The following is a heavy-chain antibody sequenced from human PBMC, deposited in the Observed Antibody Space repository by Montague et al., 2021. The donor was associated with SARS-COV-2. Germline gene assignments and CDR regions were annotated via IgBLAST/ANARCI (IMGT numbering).Heavy chain of an antibody. D-gene: IGHD6-13*01. CDR3: VRVGVSNWYSFFDY. CDR2: IFNSGST. CDR1: GXSISSYY. V-gene: IGHV4-59*01. J-gene: IGHJ4*02. Sequence: SETLSLTCTVSGXSISSYYWSWIRQPPGKGLEWIGYIFNSGSTNYNPSLKSRVTISVDTSKNQLSLRLRSVTAADTAVYYCVRVGVSNWYSFFDYWGQGTLVTVSS.